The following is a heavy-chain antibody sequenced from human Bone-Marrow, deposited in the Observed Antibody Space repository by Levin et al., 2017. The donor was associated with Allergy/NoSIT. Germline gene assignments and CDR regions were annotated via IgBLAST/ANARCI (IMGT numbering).Heavy chain of an antibody. D-gene: IGHD3-22*01. J-gene: IGHJ3*02. CDR1: GFTFSSYS. Sequence: GGSLRLSCAASGFTFSSYSMNWVRQAPGKGLEWVSSISSSSSYIYYADSVKGRFTISRDNAKNSLYLQMNSLRAEDTAVYYCAREALTYYYDSSKLNAFDIWGQGTMVTVSS. CDR3: AREALTYYYDSSKLNAFDI. V-gene: IGHV3-21*01. CDR2: ISSSSSYI.